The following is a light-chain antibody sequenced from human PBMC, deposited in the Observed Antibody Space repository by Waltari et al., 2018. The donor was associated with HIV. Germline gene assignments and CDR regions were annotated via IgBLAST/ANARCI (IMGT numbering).Light chain of an antibody. CDR1: QSVSSN. CDR3: QQYSNWLTYT. Sequence: EIVMPPSPATLSVSPGERATLSCRARQSVSSNLAWYQQKPGQAPRLLMYGASTRATGIPARFSGSGSGTEFTLTISGLQSEDFAVYYCQQYSNWLTYTFGQGTKLEIK. CDR2: GAS. V-gene: IGKV3-15*01. J-gene: IGKJ2*01.